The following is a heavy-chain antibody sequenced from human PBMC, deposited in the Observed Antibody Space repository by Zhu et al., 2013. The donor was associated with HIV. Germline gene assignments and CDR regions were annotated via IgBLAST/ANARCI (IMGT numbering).Heavy chain of an antibody. CDR1: GGTFSSYT. Sequence: QVQLVQSGAEVKKPGSSVKVSCKASGGTFSSYTISWVRQAPGQGLEWMGRIIPILGIANYAQKFQGRVTITADKSTSTAYMELSSLRSEDTAVYYCARERFGGIASDYWGQGTLVTVSS. J-gene: IGHJ4*02. D-gene: IGHD3-10*01. V-gene: IGHV1-69*04. CDR3: ARERFGGIASDY. CDR2: IIPILGIA.